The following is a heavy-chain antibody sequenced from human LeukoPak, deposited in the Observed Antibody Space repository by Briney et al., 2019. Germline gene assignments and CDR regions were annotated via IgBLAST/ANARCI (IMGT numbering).Heavy chain of an antibody. D-gene: IGHD3-16*01. J-gene: IGHJ4*02. CDR2: IYATGNT. V-gene: IGHV4-61*02. CDR1: GGSISSSYFS. CDR3: ARGGRHYYFES. Sequence: PSETLSLTCTVSGGSISSSYFSWNWIRQPAGKGLEWIGRIYATGNTKYNPSLQSRVTVSVDTSKNHFSLKLSSVTAADTAVYYCARGGRHYYFESWGQGTLVTVSS.